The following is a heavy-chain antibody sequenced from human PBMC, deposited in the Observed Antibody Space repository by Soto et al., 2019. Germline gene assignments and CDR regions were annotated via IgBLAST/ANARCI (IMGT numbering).Heavy chain of an antibody. CDR1: GYNFNTYW. Sequence: EVQLVQSGAEVKKPGESLKISCKGSGYNFNTYWTAWVRQMPGKGLEWMGFIYPGDSDTRYSPSFQGQVTISADKSINTAYLQWRTLKPSDTAIYYCARHMEAHSHFYYGLDVWGQGTTITVSS. J-gene: IGHJ6*02. V-gene: IGHV5-51*01. CDR3: ARHMEAHSHFYYGLDV. CDR2: IYPGDSDT. D-gene: IGHD3-10*01.